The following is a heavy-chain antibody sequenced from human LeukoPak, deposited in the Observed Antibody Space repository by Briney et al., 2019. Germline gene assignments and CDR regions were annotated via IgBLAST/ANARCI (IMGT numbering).Heavy chain of an antibody. CDR1: GYTFTGYY. J-gene: IGHJ4*02. CDR2: INPNSGGT. Sequence: ASVTVSCRASGYTFTGYYMHWVRQAPGQGLEWMGWINPNSGGTNYAQKFQGRVTMTRDTSISTAYMELSRLRSDDTAVYYCARVHPDDFWSGSTEYYFDYWGQGTLVTVSS. V-gene: IGHV1-2*02. CDR3: ARVHPDDFWSGSTEYYFDY. D-gene: IGHD3-3*01.